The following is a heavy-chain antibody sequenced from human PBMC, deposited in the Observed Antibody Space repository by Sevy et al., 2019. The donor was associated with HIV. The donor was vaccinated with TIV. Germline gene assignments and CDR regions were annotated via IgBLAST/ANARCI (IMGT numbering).Heavy chain of an antibody. J-gene: IGHJ5*02. D-gene: IGHD3-22*01. CDR2: IYYSGST. V-gene: IGHV4-31*03. CDR3: ARGMYYDSSGTFDP. Sequence: SETLSLTCTVSGDSISSGGYYWSWIRQRPGKGLEWIGYIYYSGSTYYNPSLKSRVTISVDTSKNQFSLKLSSVTAADTAVYYCARGMYYDSSGTFDPWGQGTLVTVSS. CDR1: GDSISSGGYY.